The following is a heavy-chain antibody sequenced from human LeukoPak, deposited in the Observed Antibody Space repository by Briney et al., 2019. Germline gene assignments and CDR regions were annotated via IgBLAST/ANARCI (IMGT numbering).Heavy chain of an antibody. Sequence: PGGSLRLSCAASGFTFSSYAMNWVRQAPGKGLEWVSSISGSGGTTYYADSVKGRFTISRDNSKNTLYLQMNSLRAEDTAVYYCAKDLTSSYYDSGSFDYWGQGTLVTVSS. CDR1: GFTFSSYA. CDR3: AKDLTSSYYDSGSFDY. V-gene: IGHV3-23*01. CDR2: ISGSGGTT. J-gene: IGHJ4*02. D-gene: IGHD3-10*01.